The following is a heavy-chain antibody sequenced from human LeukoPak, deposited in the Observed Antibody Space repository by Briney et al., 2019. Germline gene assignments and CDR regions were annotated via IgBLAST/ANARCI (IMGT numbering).Heavy chain of an antibody. CDR2: ISAYNGNT. Sequence: ASVKVSCKASGYTFTSHGISWVRQAPGQGLEWMGWISAYNGNTNYAQKLQGRVTMTTDTSTSTAYMELRSLRSDDTAVYYCARDSSASYYSRNWFDPWGQGTLVTVSS. J-gene: IGHJ5*02. CDR1: GYTFTSHG. D-gene: IGHD1-26*01. V-gene: IGHV1-18*01. CDR3: ARDSSASYYSRNWFDP.